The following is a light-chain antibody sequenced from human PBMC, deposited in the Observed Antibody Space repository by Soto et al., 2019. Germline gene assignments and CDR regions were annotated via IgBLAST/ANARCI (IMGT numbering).Light chain of an antibody. Sequence: EIVMTQSPATLSVSPGERAIVSCRASQSIRDNLAWYQQTPGRAPRHLIYGASIRAAGVPARFSGSGSGTDFTLTIGGLQSEDFAVYYCQQYDYWPPYTFGQGTKVGIK. CDR1: QSIRDN. J-gene: IGKJ2*01. CDR3: QQYDYWPPYT. V-gene: IGKV3-15*01. CDR2: GAS.